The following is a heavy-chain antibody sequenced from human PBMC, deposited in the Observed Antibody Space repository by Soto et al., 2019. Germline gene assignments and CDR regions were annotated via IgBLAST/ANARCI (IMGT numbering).Heavy chain of an antibody. Sequence: GGSLRLSCAASGFTFSSYAMSWVRQAPGKGLEWVSAISGSGGSTYYADSVKGRFTISRDNSKNTLYLQMNSLRAEDTAVYYCAKDLPVVGFGVDAFDIWGQGTMVTVSS. V-gene: IGHV3-23*01. CDR2: ISGSGGST. D-gene: IGHD3-10*01. CDR1: GFTFSSYA. CDR3: AKDLPVVGFGVDAFDI. J-gene: IGHJ3*02.